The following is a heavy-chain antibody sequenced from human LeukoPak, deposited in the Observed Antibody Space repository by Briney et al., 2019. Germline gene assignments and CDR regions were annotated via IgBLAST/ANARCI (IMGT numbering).Heavy chain of an antibody. CDR1: GFTFSAYS. V-gene: IGHV3-48*04. D-gene: IGHD6-19*01. Sequence: PGRSLRLSCAASGFTFSAYSMNWVRQAPGKGLECVASITGSSSSKVYADSVKGRFTISRDNAKNSLYLQMNSLRAEDAAVYYCARVRYDSGWYDYWGQGALVIVSS. J-gene: IGHJ4*02. CDR3: ARVRYDSGWYDY. CDR2: ITGSSSSK.